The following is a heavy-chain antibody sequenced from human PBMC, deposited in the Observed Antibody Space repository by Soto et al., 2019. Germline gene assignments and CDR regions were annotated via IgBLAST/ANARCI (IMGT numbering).Heavy chain of an antibody. J-gene: IGHJ6*02. V-gene: IGHV3-23*01. Sequence: PEGSLRLSCTASGFTFNSYAMSWVRQAPGKVLEWVSAIAGSGVTTYYADSVKGRFTISRDNSKNTRYLQMNCLRAEDAAVYYSAKDIHGASHTDYYGMDVCAHGTMVTVYS. D-gene: IGHD4-17*01. CDR2: IAGSGVTT. CDR3: AKDIHGASHTDYYGMDV. CDR1: GFTFNSYA.